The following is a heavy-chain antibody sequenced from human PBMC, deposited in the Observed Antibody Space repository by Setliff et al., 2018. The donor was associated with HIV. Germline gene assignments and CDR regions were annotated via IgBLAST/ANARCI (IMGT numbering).Heavy chain of an antibody. D-gene: IGHD3-10*01. V-gene: IGHV3-72*01. Sequence: PGGSLRLSCAASGFTFSDHYMDWVRQAPGKGLEWVGRVKNKDDSYTTEYAASVKGRFIISRDDSKKSLYLQMNSLRAEDTAVYYCARESGDITMVDFYYFDYWGQGTLVTVSS. J-gene: IGHJ4*02. CDR2: VKNKDDSYTT. CDR1: GFTFSDHY. CDR3: ARESGDITMVDFYYFDY.